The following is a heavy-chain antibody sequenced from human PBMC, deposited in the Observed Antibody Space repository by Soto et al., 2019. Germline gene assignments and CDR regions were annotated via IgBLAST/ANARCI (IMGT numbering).Heavy chain of an antibody. V-gene: IGHV3-15*01. CDR2: IKSKIDGGTT. Sequence: EVQLVESGGGLVKPGGSLRLSCAASGFTFSNAWMSWVRQAPGKGLEWVGRIKSKIDGGTTDYAAPVKGRFTISRDDSKNTLYLQMNSLKTEDTAVYYCTTIIQWLVPGIDYWGQGTLVTVSS. J-gene: IGHJ4*02. D-gene: IGHD6-19*01. CDR1: GFTFSNAW. CDR3: TTIIQWLVPGIDY.